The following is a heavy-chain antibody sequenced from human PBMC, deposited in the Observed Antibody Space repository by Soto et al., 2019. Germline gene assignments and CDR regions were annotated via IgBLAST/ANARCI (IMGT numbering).Heavy chain of an antibody. J-gene: IGHJ4*02. Sequence: SMSPTCSVSDASIRIGVDYCSWLRQHPGKGLEWIDYIYYSDNTYYNPSLKSRLTISVDTSKNQFSLKLSSETAADTAVYYCARIDPGYYDSSGYYFDYWGQGTLVTVSS. CDR3: ARIDPGYYDSSGYYFDY. D-gene: IGHD3-22*01. CDR2: IYYSDNT. CDR1: DASIRIGVDY. V-gene: IGHV4-31*03.